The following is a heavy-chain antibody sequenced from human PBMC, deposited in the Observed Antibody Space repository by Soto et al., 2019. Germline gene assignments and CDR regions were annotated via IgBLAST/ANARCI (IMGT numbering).Heavy chain of an antibody. CDR3: ARFLEMGWVDS. J-gene: IGHJ4*02. CDR1: GFTFSSYS. Sequence: GGSLILSCAASGFTFSSYSMNWVRQAPGKGLEWVSSISSSSSYIYYADSVKGRFTISRDNAKNSLYLQMNSLRAEDTAVYYCARFLEMGWVDSWGQGTLVTVSS. V-gene: IGHV3-21*01. D-gene: IGHD3-3*01. CDR2: ISSSSSYI.